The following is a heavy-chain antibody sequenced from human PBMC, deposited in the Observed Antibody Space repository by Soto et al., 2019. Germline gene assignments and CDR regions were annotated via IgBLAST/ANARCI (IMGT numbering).Heavy chain of an antibody. D-gene: IGHD1-7*01. Sequence: QVQLVESGGGVVQPGTSLRLSCAASGFTFSSYGMHWVRQAPGKGLEWVAVISYDGSNKYYADSVKGRFTISRDNSKNTLYLQMNSLIPEDTAMYFCAKDTSEDWNFVVYYFDYWGQGTLVTVSS. CDR2: ISYDGSNK. CDR3: AKDTSEDWNFVVYYFDY. CDR1: GFTFSSYG. V-gene: IGHV3-30*18. J-gene: IGHJ4*02.